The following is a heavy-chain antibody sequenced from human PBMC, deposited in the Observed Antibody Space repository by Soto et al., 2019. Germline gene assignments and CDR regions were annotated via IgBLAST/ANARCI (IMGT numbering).Heavy chain of an antibody. D-gene: IGHD2-2*01. Sequence: SGGSLRLSCAASGFTFSSYSMNWVRQAPGKGLEWDSSISSSSSYIYYADSVKGRFTISRDNAKNSLYLQMNSLRAEDTAVYYCARDTLEDYCSSTSCYYYGMDVWGQGTTVTVSS. CDR2: ISSSSSYI. J-gene: IGHJ6*02. CDR3: ARDTLEDYCSSTSCYYYGMDV. V-gene: IGHV3-21*01. CDR1: GFTFSSYS.